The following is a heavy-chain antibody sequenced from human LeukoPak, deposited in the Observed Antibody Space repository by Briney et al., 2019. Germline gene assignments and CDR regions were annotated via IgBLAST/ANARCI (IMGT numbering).Heavy chain of an antibody. V-gene: IGHV4-59*01. Sequence: SETLSLTCTVSGGSISNYYWSWIRQPPGKGLEWIGYIYYSGSTKHNPSLKSRVTISVDTSKNQFSLKLSSLSAADTAVYYCARYRLPDHWGQGTLVTVSS. CDR2: IYYSGST. D-gene: IGHD2-2*01. CDR3: ARYRLPDH. J-gene: IGHJ4*02. CDR1: GGSISNYY.